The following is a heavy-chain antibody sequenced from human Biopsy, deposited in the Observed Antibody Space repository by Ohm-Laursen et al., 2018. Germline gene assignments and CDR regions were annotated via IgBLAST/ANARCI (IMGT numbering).Heavy chain of an antibody. J-gene: IGHJ4*02. CDR1: GGSFTGHY. CDR3: AADINVWNVNY. CDR2: ISYTGYT. V-gene: IGHV4-59*11. D-gene: IGHD1-1*01. Sequence: SETLSLTCTVSGGSFTGHYWTWIRQPPGKGLEWIGHISYTGYTSHNASLKSRVTISVDTSRNHFSLRLSSLTAEDTAVYYCAADINVWNVNYWGQGTQVTVSS.